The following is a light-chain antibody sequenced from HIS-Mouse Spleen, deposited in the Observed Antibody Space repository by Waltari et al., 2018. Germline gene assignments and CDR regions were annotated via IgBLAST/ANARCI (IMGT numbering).Light chain of an antibody. Sequence: SYELTQPPSVSVSPGQTARITCSGDALPKKYAYWYQQKSGQTPVLVIYEDSKRPSGIPGGCSGSSSGTMATMTISGAQVEDEADYYCYSTDSSGNHSWVFGGGTKLTVL. CDR2: EDS. CDR3: YSTDSSGNHSWV. J-gene: IGLJ3*02. V-gene: IGLV3-10*01. CDR1: ALPKKY.